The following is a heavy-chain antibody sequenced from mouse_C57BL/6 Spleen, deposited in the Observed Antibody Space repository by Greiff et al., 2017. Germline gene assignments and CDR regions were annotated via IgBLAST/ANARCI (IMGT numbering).Heavy chain of an antibody. J-gene: IGHJ2*01. CDR3: ARSNAPYFDY. CDR2: IDPSDSYT. CDR1: RYTFTSYW. D-gene: IGHD4-1*01. Sequence: QQSCKASRYTFTSYWMQWVKQRPGQGLEWIGEIDPSDSYTNYNQKFKGKATLTVDTSSSTAYMQLSSLTSEDSAVYYCARSNAPYFDYWGQGTTLTVSS. V-gene: IGHV1-50*01.